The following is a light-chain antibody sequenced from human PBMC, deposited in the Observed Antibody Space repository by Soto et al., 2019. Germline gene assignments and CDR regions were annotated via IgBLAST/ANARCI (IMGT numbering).Light chain of an antibody. Sequence: EIVLTQSPVTLSLSPGERATLSCRVSQSVSSSYLAWYQQKDGQPPRLLIYGESSRATVIPDRFSVSVSWTDITLTISRLEPEDFAVFYCQQYDSLPITFCQGTRLEIK. CDR2: GES. CDR3: QQYDSLPIT. CDR1: QSVSSSY. V-gene: IGKV3-20*01. J-gene: IGKJ5*01.